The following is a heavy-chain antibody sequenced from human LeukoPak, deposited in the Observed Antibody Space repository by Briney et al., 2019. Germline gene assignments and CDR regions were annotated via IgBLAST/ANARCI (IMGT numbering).Heavy chain of an antibody. V-gene: IGHV4-30-2*01. D-gene: IGHD3-22*01. J-gene: IGHJ3*02. CDR1: GGSLSSGGYY. CDR2: IYHGGST. CDR3: ARDSQPGDSSGHRLWDAFDI. Sequence: PSQTLSLTCTVSGGSLSSGGYYWSWIRQPPGKGLEWIGYIYHGGSTYYNPSLKSRVTISIDSSKNQFSLKLNSVTAADTAVYYCARDSQPGDSSGHRLWDAFDIWGQGTMVTVSS.